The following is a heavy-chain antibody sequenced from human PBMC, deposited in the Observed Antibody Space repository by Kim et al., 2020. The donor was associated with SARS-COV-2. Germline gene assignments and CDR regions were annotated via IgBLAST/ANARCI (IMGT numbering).Heavy chain of an antibody. CDR3: TRVSGTTSVFWVAFD. V-gene: IGHV3-73*01. D-gene: IGHD3-16*01. Sequence: GGSLRLSCAASGFTFSGSAMHWVRQASGKGLEWVGRIRSKANSSASAYAASVKGRFTISRADSTTTAHLKLNSPKTEDTAVYSCTRVSGTTSVFWVAFD. CDR2: IRSKANSSAS. CDR1: GFTFSGSA. J-gene: IGHJ3*02.